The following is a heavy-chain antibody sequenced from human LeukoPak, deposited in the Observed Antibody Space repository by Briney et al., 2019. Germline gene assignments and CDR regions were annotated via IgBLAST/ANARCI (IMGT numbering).Heavy chain of an antibody. CDR3: ARGEGWATDY. CDR2: ISSSSTYI. J-gene: IGHJ4*02. CDR1: GFTFSSYW. V-gene: IGHV3-21*01. Sequence: PGGSLRLSCAASGFTFSSYWMSWVRQAPGKGLEWVSFISSSSTYIFYADSVKGRFTISRDNAKNSLYLQMNSLRAEDTAVYYCARGEGWATDYWGQGTLVTVSS. D-gene: IGHD3-16*01.